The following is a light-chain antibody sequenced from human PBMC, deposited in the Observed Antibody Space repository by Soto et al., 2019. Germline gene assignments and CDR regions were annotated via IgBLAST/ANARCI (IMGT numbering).Light chain of an antibody. CDR1: SGSIGSSY. Sequence: NFMLTQPHSVSESPGKTVTISCTRSSGSIGSSYVQWYQQRPGSSPTTVIFEDNQRPTGVPVRFSGSIDISSNSASLVISGRRTENEADYSCQAYDTSNPLLFGGGTKVTVL. CDR3: QAYDTSNPLL. CDR2: EDN. V-gene: IGLV6-57*01. J-gene: IGLJ3*02.